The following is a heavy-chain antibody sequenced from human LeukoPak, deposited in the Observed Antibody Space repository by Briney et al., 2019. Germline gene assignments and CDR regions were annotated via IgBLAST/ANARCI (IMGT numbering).Heavy chain of an antibody. J-gene: IGHJ5*02. D-gene: IGHD6-13*01. CDR1: GYTFTSYG. V-gene: IGHV1-18*01. CDR3: ARETPSRIAAAGTNRFDP. CDR2: ISAYNGST. Sequence: GASVKVSCKASGYTFTSYGISWVRQAPGQGLEWMGWISAYNGSTNYAQKLQGRVTMTTDTSTSTAYMELRSLRSDDTAVYYCARETPSRIAAAGTNRFDPWGQGTLVTVSS.